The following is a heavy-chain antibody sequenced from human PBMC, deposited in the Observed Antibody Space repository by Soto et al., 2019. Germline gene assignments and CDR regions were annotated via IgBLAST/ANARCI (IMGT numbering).Heavy chain of an antibody. V-gene: IGHV3-23*01. J-gene: IGHJ4*02. D-gene: IGHD3-22*01. CDR3: ARGTMILVLITEH. Sequence: GGSLRLSCAASGFTFSSYAMSWVRQAPGRGLEWVSGLSGSAGSTFYADSVKGRFTISRDNSKNTLYLQMNSLRAEDTALYYCARGTMILVLITEHWGQGTLVTVSS. CDR1: GFTFSSYA. CDR2: LSGSAGST.